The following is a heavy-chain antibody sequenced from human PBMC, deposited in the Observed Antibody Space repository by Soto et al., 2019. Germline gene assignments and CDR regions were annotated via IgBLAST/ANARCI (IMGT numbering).Heavy chain of an antibody. CDR3: ARHQVGYRVTDY. Sequence: EVQLVESGGGLVQPGGSLRLSCAASGFSFSMYWMSWVRQAPGKGLEWVAKIKEDGSQKYYVDSVKGRLTISRDNAKNSLYLQMNSLRAEDTAVYYCARHQVGYRVTDYWGQGTLVTVSS. CDR2: IKEDGSQK. D-gene: IGHD1-26*01. CDR1: GFSFSMYW. J-gene: IGHJ4*02. V-gene: IGHV3-7*01.